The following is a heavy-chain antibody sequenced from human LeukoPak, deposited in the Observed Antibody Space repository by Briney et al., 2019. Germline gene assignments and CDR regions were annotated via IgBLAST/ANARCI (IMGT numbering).Heavy chain of an antibody. D-gene: IGHD3-10*01. CDR3: ARQRFGEFSDAFDI. Sequence: SETLSLTCAAYGGSFSGYYWSWIRQPPGKGVEWIGEINHSGSTNYNPSLKSRVTISVDTTKNQFSLKLSSVTAADTAVYYCARQRFGEFSDAFDIWGQGTIVTVSS. J-gene: IGHJ3*02. V-gene: IGHV4-34*01. CDR2: INHSGST. CDR1: GGSFSGYY.